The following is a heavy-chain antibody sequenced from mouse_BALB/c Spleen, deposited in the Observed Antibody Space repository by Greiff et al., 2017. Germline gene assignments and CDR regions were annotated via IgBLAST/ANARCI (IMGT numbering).Heavy chain of an antibody. CDR1: GFSLTSYG. Sequence: VHLVESGPGLVAPSQSLSITCTVSGFSLTSYGVHWVRQPPGKGLEWLGVIWAGGSTNYNSALMSRLSISKDNSKSRVFLKMNSLQTDDTAMYYCARGTSLPYAMDYWGQGTSVTVSS. D-gene: IGHD2-1*01. CDR2: IWAGGST. V-gene: IGHV2-9*02. CDR3: ARGTSLPYAMDY. J-gene: IGHJ4*01.